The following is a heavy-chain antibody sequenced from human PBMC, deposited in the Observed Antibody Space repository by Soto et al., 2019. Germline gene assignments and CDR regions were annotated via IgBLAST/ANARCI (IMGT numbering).Heavy chain of an antibody. D-gene: IGHD1-1*01. Sequence: EVQLLESGGGLVQPGGSLRLSCAASGFTFSSYAMSWVRQAPGKGLEGVSAISGSGGSPYYADSVKGRFTISRDNSKNTLYQHMNSLRAEDTAVYYCAKRWNRYFSYYGMDVWGQGTKVTFSS. J-gene: IGHJ6*02. CDR3: AKRWNRYFSYYGMDV. CDR2: ISGSGGSP. V-gene: IGHV3-23*01. CDR1: GFTFSSYA.